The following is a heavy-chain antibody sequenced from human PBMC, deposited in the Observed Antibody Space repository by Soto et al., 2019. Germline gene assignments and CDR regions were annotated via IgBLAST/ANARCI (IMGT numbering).Heavy chain of an antibody. J-gene: IGHJ3*02. CDR2: IIPILGIA. CDR1: GGTFSSYT. D-gene: IGHD4-17*01. Sequence: QVQLVQSGAEVKKPGSSVKVSCKASGGTFSSYTISWVRQAPGQGLEWMGRIIPILGIANYAQEFQGRVKITANKTTSTAYMELGSLRSEDTAVYYCARDLTTVLTLKDAFDIWGQGTMVTVSS. V-gene: IGHV1-69*08. CDR3: ARDLTTVLTLKDAFDI.